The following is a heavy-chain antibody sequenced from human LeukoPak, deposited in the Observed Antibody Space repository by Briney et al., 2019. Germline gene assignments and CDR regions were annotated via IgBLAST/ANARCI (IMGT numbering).Heavy chain of an antibody. CDR1: GFIFSGSA. Sequence: GGPLRLSCAASGFIFSGSAMHWVRQASGKGLEWVGRIRSKANNYATAYAASVKGRFTISRDDSKNTAYLQMNSLKSEDTAVYFCTAPGVDTPSYWSQGTLVTVSS. V-gene: IGHV3-73*01. CDR3: TAPGVDTPSY. J-gene: IGHJ4*02. CDR2: IRSKANNYAT. D-gene: IGHD5-18*01.